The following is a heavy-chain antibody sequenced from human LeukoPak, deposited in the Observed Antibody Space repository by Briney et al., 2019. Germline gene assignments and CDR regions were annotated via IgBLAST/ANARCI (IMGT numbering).Heavy chain of an antibody. CDR2: VSANGGTT. D-gene: IGHD6-19*01. CDR1: GFTFSSYV. J-gene: IGHJ3*02. CDR3: AKPYSSGWHHAFDI. Sequence: PGGSLRLSCAASGFTFSSYVMNWVRQAPGKGLEWVSAVSANGGTTYYADSVKGRFSISRDNSKNTLYLQMNSLRAEDTAVYYCAKPYSSGWHHAFDIWGQGTMVTVSS. V-gene: IGHV3-23*01.